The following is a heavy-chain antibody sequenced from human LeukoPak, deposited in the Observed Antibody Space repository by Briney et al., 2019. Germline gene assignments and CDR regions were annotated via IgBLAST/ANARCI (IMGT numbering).Heavy chain of an antibody. CDR3: ARYGDILTGYSPYYYGMDV. V-gene: IGHV3-23*01. Sequence: PGGSLRLSCAASGFTFSSYAMSWVRQAPGKGLEWVSTISRSGDSTYYADSVKGRFTISRHNPKNTLYLQMNSLRAEDTAVYYCARYGDILTGYSPYYYGMDVWGQGTTVTVSS. CDR2: ISRSGDST. D-gene: IGHD3-9*01. J-gene: IGHJ6*02. CDR1: GFTFSSYA.